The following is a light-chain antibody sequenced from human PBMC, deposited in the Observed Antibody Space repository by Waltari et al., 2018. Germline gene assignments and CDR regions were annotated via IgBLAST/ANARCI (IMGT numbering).Light chain of an antibody. CDR3: QHYSSSVT. V-gene: IGKV3-20*01. Sequence: EIVLTQSPGTLSLSPGERATLSGRASQGVSSSYVAWYQQKPGQAPRLLVYAASSRATGIPDRFSGSGSGTDFTLTISRLEPEDFAVYYCQHYSSSVTFGGGTKVEIK. J-gene: IGKJ4*01. CDR1: QGVSSSY. CDR2: AAS.